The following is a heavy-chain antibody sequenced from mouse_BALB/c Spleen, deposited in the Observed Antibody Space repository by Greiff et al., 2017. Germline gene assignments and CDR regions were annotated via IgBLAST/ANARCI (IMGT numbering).Heavy chain of an antibody. CDR3: TRSAVWGYYYAMDY. Sequence: QVQLQQSGAELVKPGASVKLSCKASGYTFTSYYMYWVKQRPGQGLEWIGEINPSNGGTNCNEKFKSKATLTVDKSSSTAYMQLSSLTSEDSAVYDCTRSAVWGYYYAMDYWGQGTSVTVSS. V-gene: IGHV1S81*02. J-gene: IGHJ4*01. CDR1: GYTFTSYY. CDR2: INPSNGGT. D-gene: IGHD2-10*02.